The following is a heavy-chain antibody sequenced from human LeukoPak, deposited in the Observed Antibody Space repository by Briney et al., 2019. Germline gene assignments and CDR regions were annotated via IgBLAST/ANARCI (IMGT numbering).Heavy chain of an antibody. CDR3: ARHPGGFDP. V-gene: IGHV4-39*01. D-gene: IGHD1-26*01. CDR2: IYYSGST. Sequence: SETLSLTCSVSGGSISSSSYYWGWIRQPPGKGLEWIGSIYYSGSTYYNPSLKSRVTISVDTSKNQFSLKLSSVTAADTAVYYCARHPGGFDPWGQGTLVTVSS. CDR1: GGSISSSSYY. J-gene: IGHJ5*02.